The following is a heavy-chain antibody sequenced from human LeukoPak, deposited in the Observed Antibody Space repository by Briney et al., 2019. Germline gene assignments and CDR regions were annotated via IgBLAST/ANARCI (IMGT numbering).Heavy chain of an antibody. J-gene: IGHJ4*02. CDR1: GFTFSSYS. D-gene: IGHD1-1*01. CDR3: ASIQDY. Sequence: PGRSLRLSCAASGFTFSSYSMTWVRPAPGKGLEWVSYISSSSSTIYYADSVKGRFTISRDNAKNSLYLQMNSLRAEDTAVYYCASIQDYWGQGTLVTVSS. V-gene: IGHV3-48*01. CDR2: ISSSSSTI.